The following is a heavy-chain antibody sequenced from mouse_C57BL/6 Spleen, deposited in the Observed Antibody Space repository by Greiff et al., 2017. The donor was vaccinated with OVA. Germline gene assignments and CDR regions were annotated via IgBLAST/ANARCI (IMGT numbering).Heavy chain of an antibody. Sequence: EVKLMESGPELVKPGASVKMSCKASGYTFTDYNMHWVKQSHGKSLEWIGYINPNNGGTSYNQKFKGKATLNVNKSSSTAYMELRSLTSEDSAVYYCARFDYDGYYCDYWGQGTTLTVSS. CDR1: GYTFTDYN. D-gene: IGHD2-4*01. V-gene: IGHV1-22*01. CDR2: INPNNGGT. CDR3: ARFDYDGYYCDY. J-gene: IGHJ2*01.